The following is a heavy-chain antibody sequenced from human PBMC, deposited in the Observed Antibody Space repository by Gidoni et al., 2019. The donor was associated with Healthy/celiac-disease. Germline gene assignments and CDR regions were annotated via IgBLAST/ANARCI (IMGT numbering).Heavy chain of an antibody. D-gene: IGHD3-22*01. CDR1: GFTFDDYG. CDR2: INWNGGST. V-gene: IGHV3-20*04. Sequence: GSLRLSCAASGFTFDDYGMSWVRQAPGKGLEWVSGINWNGGSTGYADSVKGRFTISRDNAKNSLYLQMNSLRAEDTALYYCARDAPTYYYDSSGYRLYYFDYWGQGTLVTVSS. J-gene: IGHJ4*02. CDR3: ARDAPTYYYDSSGYRLYYFDY.